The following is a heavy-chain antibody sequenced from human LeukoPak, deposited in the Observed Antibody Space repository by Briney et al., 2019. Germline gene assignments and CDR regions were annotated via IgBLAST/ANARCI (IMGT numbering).Heavy chain of an antibody. J-gene: IGHJ4*02. Sequence: ASVRVSCKASGYTFTSYGISWVRQAPGQGLEWMGWITAYNDNTNYAQKLQGRVTMTTDTSTSTAYMELRSLRSDDTAVYYCARALLWFGEPSHIDYWGQGTLVTASS. D-gene: IGHD3-10*01. V-gene: IGHV1-18*01. CDR3: ARALLWFGEPSHIDY. CDR2: ITAYNDNT. CDR1: GYTFTSYG.